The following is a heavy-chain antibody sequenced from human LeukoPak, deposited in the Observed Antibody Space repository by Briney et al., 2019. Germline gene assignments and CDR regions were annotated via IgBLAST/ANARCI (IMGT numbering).Heavy chain of an antibody. CDR1: GGSISSSSYY. D-gene: IGHD6-13*01. Sequence: MPSETLSLTCTVSGGSISSSSYYWGWIRQPPGKGLEWIGSIYYSGSTYYNPSLKSRVTISVDTSKNQFSLKLSSVTAADTAVYYCARGSWAAAALSRNYYYYMDVWGKGTTVTVSS. V-gene: IGHV4-39*07. J-gene: IGHJ6*03. CDR3: ARGSWAAAALSRNYYYYMDV. CDR2: IYYSGST.